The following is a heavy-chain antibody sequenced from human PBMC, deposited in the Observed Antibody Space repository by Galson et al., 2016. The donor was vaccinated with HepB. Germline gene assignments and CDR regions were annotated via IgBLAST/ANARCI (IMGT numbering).Heavy chain of an antibody. CDR1: GFMFSAHY. Sequence: SLRLSCAASGFMFSAHYMSWIRQAPGKGPEWISYITDTGSSTHYAESVKGRFTISRDNAKNLLYLEMSSLRVEDTAVYYCARDPDTSSKVDSLGQGTLVTVSS. D-gene: IGHD2-2*02. V-gene: IGHV3-11*01. CDR2: ITDTGSST. CDR3: ARDPDTSSKVDS. J-gene: IGHJ4*02.